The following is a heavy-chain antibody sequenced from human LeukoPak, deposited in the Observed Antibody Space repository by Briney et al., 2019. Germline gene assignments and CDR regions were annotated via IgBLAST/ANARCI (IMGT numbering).Heavy chain of an antibody. D-gene: IGHD3-22*01. CDR3: TRVNYYDSGSLYYGYFDY. CDR2: IRSQAYGAAT. J-gene: IGHJ4*02. CDR1: GFHFDAYA. V-gene: IGHV3-49*04. Sequence: GGSLRLSCSASGFHFDAYAMSWVRQAPGKGPEWVGFIRSQAYGAATNYAPFVQDRFTISRDDSRSIVHLQLDSLRTDDTAVYFCTRVNYYDSGSLYYGYFDYWGQGALVTVSS.